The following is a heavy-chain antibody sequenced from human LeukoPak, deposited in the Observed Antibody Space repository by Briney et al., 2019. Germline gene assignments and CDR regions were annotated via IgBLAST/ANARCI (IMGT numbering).Heavy chain of an antibody. CDR2: IYSGGST. Sequence: GGSLRLSCAASGFTVSSNYMSWVRQAPGKGLEWVSVIYSGGSTYYADSVKGRFTISRDNSTNTLYLQMNSLRAEDTAVYYCARMAAGFLGPFDPWGQGTLVTVSS. CDR1: GFTVSSNY. J-gene: IGHJ5*02. V-gene: IGHV3-66*02. CDR3: ARMAAGFLGPFDP. D-gene: IGHD5-24*01.